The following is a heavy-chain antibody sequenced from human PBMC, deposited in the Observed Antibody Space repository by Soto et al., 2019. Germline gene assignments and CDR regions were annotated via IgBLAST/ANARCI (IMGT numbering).Heavy chain of an antibody. J-gene: IGHJ4*02. CDR1: VFTFSSYA. V-gene: IGHV3-23*01. CDR3: AKGKKDTAMVPFDY. CDR2: ISGSGGST. Sequence: WGFLRLSCSASVFTFSSYAMSWFRQAPGKGLEWVSAISGSGGSTYYADSVKGRFTISRDNSKNTLYLQMNSLRAEDTAVYYCAKGKKDTAMVPFDYWGQGTLVTVSS. D-gene: IGHD5-18*01.